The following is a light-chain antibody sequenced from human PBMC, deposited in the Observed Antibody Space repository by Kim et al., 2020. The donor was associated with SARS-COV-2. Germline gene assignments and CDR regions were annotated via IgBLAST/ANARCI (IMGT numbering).Light chain of an antibody. CDR1: RGVSNS. CDR2: AAS. CDR3: QQANTFPIT. V-gene: IGKV1-12*01. Sequence: DIQMTQSPSSLSASVGDRVTITCRASRGVSNSLAWYQQKPGKAPTLLIYAASSLQSGVPSRFSGSGFGTHFTLTIGSLQPEDFATYYCQQANTFPITFGQGTRLEIK. J-gene: IGKJ5*01.